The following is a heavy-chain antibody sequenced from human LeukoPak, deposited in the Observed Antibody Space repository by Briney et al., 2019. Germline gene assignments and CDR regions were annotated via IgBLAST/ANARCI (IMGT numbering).Heavy chain of an antibody. CDR1: GGSISSYS. CDR2: RYVGGSD. J-gene: IGHJ1*01. V-gene: IGHV4-59*03. D-gene: IGHD5-12*01. CDR3: ANTTRVAPDGRAEYFQH. Sequence: SETLSLTCTVSGGSISSYSWSWLRQPPGKGLGWLGCRYVGGSDLYNPSRKSRVTISVDASEKQTSLSLRSVTAADTAMYYCANTTRVAPDGRAEYFQHWGQGTLAIVSS.